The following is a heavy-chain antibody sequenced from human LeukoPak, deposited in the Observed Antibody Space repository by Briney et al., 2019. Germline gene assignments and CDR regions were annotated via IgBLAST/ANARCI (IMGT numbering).Heavy chain of an antibody. J-gene: IGHJ4*02. Sequence: ASVKVSCKASGYSFTDYYIHWVRQAPGQGLEWMGAISPSGGTTSYAQMFQGRVTMTRDTSTSTVYMELNSLRAEDTAVYSCARGARVVMVGATPIWVEYWGQGTLVTVSS. CDR2: ISPSGGTT. D-gene: IGHD2-15*01. V-gene: IGHV1-46*01. CDR1: GYSFTDYY. CDR3: ARGARVVMVGATPIWVEY.